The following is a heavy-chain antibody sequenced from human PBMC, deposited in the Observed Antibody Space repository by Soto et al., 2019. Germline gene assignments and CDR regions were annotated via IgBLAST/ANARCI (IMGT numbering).Heavy chain of an antibody. CDR2: ISGSGDGT. CDR3: AGPGYSYPDY. J-gene: IGHJ4*02. V-gene: IGHV3-23*01. CDR1: GFTFSSFA. Sequence: PGGSLRLSCAASGFTFSSFALSWVRQAPGKGLEWVSAISGSGDGTDYAASVKGRFTISRDNSKNTLYLQMNSLRAEDTAVYYCAGPGYSYPDYWGQGALVTVSS. D-gene: IGHD5-18*01.